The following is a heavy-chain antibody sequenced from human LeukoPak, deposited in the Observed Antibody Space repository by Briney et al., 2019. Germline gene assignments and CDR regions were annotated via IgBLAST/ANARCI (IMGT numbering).Heavy chain of an antibody. CDR1: GYTFTSYA. J-gene: IGHJ4*02. Sequence: ASVKVSCKASGYTFTSYAMHWLRQAPGQRLEWMGWINAGNGNTKYSQKFQGRVTITRDTSASTAYMELSSLRSEDTAVYYCARGDYDILTGYYFGFDYWGQGTLVTVSS. V-gene: IGHV1-3*01. CDR2: INAGNGNT. D-gene: IGHD3-9*01. CDR3: ARGDYDILTGYYFGFDY.